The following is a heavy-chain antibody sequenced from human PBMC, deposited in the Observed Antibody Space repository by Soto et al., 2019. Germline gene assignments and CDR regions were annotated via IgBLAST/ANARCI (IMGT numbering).Heavy chain of an antibody. CDR1: GFTFSNYA. CDR2: ITGSGGGT. Sequence: EVQLLESGGGLVQPGGSLRLSCAASGFTFSNYAMTWVRQAPGKGLEWVPVITGSGGGTYFVDSVKGRFTISRDNSKNTVHLQLNSVRAEDTAVYYCAKRPLTAAGFDYWGQGTLVTVSS. D-gene: IGHD6-13*01. CDR3: AKRPLTAAGFDY. V-gene: IGHV3-23*01. J-gene: IGHJ4*02.